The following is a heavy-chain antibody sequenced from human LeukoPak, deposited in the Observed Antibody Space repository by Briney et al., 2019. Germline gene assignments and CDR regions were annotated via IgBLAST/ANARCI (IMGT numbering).Heavy chain of an antibody. CDR2: IYDSGAT. Sequence: SETLSLTCIVSGGSISKYYWSWIRQSPGKGLEWVGYIYDSGATTDYNPSLKNRVTISVDTSKNQFSLKVRSVTAADTAVYYCARAQWYYDGTNYSPSGFDGWGQGTLVTVSS. D-gene: IGHD3-22*01. CDR1: GGSISKYY. J-gene: IGHJ4*02. CDR3: ARAQWYYDGTNYSPSGFDG. V-gene: IGHV4-59*01.